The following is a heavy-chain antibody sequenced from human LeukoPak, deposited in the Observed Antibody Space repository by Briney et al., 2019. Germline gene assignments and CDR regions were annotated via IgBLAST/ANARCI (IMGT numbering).Heavy chain of an antibody. D-gene: IGHD4-17*01. CDR1: GLTVSGNY. V-gene: IGHV3-66*01. J-gene: IGHJ4*02. Sequence: GGSLRLSCAGSGLTVSGNYMTWGCQAPGEGLEWVSVISSGGNTYYADSAKGRFTISRDSSKDTPYLQMNSLRGEDTAVYYCARARTTVTSFDYWGQGTLVTVSS. CDR2: ISSGGNT. CDR3: ARARTTVTSFDY.